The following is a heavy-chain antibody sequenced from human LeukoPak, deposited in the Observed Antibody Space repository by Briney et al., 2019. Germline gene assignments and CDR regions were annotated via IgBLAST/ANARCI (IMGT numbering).Heavy chain of an antibody. J-gene: IGHJ4*02. Sequence: GGSLRLSCAASGFTFSSYSTNWVRQAPGKGLEWVSSISSSSSYIYYADSVKGRFTISRDNAKNSLYLQMNSLRAEDTAVYYCASRGQMKMGMRGDRLDFDYWGQGTLVTVSS. V-gene: IGHV3-21*01. CDR1: GFTFSSYS. CDR3: ASRGQMKMGMRGDRLDFDY. CDR2: ISSSSSYI. D-gene: IGHD2-21*02.